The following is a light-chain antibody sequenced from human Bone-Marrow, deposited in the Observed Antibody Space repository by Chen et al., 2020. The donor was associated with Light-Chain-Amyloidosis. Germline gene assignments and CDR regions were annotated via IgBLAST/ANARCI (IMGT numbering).Light chain of an antibody. CDR3: QHYGESLFT. V-gene: IGKV3-20*01. CDR1: QRVSSTH. J-gene: IGKJ3*01. Sequence: VLTQSPGTLSLSPGERATLSCRVSQRVSSTHLPWYQQKPGQAPRLLIYGASTRATGIPDRVSGTGSATDFTLTISRVEPEEVAVYYCQHYGESLFTFGPGTKVDIE. CDR2: GAS.